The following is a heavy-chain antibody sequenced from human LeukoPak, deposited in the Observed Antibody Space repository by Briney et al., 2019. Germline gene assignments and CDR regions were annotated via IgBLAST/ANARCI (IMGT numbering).Heavy chain of an antibody. J-gene: IGHJ4*02. CDR2: ISYDGSNK. D-gene: IGHD6-13*01. Sequence: GGSLRLSCAASGFTFSSYAMHWVRQAPGKGLEWVAVISYDGSNKYYADSVKGRFTISRDNSKNTLYLQMNSLRAEDTAVYYCARGRAPYSSSWQYYFDYWAQGTLVTVSS. CDR1: GFTFSSYA. CDR3: ARGRAPYSSSWQYYFDY. V-gene: IGHV3-30*14.